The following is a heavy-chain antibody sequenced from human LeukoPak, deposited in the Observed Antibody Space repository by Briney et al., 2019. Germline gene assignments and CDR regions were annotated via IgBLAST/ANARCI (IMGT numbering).Heavy chain of an antibody. J-gene: IGHJ3*02. CDR1: GFDFSGYW. CDR2: IMGDGSST. V-gene: IGHV3-74*01. Sequence: GGSLRLSCAASGFDFSGYWMHWVRQDAGKGLVWVSRIMGDGSSTTYADSVKGRFTISRDNAKNTVYLQMNSLRAEDTAVYYCARDLYSSGWYRAFDIWGRGTMVTVSS. CDR3: ARDLYSSGWYRAFDI. D-gene: IGHD6-19*01.